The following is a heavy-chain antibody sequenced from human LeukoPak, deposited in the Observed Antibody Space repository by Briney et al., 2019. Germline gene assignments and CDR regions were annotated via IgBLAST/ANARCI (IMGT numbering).Heavy chain of an antibody. CDR2: ISAYNHNT. Sequence: ASVKVSCKASGYSFINFGLSWVRQAPGQGPEWMGWISAYNHNTNYAQKFQGRVTMTIDTSTTTVYMELRSLRSDDTAVYYCARDHIRYCSSTSCYRGVDYWGQGTLVTVSS. D-gene: IGHD2-2*01. CDR1: GYSFINFG. V-gene: IGHV1-18*01. CDR3: ARDHIRYCSSTSCYRGVDY. J-gene: IGHJ4*02.